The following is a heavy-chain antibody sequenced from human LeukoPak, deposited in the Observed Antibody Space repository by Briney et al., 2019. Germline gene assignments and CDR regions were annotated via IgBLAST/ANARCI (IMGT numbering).Heavy chain of an antibody. CDR1: GYTFSSYY. V-gene: IGHV1-46*01. J-gene: IGHJ4*02. D-gene: IGHD3-10*01. CDR2: INPSGGST. CDR3: ARGRAVSLWFGESPWDY. Sequence: GASVKVSCKASGYTFSSYYIHWVRQAPGQGLEWMGIINPSGGSTSYAQKFQGRVTMTRDMSTSTVYMELSSLRSEDTAVYYCARGRAVSLWFGESPWDYWGQGTLVTVSS.